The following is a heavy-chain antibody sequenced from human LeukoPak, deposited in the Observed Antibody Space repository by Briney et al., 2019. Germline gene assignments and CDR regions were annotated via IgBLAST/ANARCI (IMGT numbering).Heavy chain of an antibody. Sequence: SETLSLTCTVSGGSISSYYWSWIRQPPGKGLEWIGYIYYSGSTNYNPSLESRVTISVDTSKNQFSLKLSSVTAADTAVYYCARQRLLEWYFDYWGQGTLVTVSS. D-gene: IGHD3-3*01. CDR1: GGSISSYY. J-gene: IGHJ4*02. V-gene: IGHV4-59*08. CDR2: IYYSGST. CDR3: ARQRLLEWYFDY.